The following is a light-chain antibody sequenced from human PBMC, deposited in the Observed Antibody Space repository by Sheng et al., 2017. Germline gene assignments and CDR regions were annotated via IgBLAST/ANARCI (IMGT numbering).Light chain of an antibody. V-gene: IGLV3-21*02. CDR2: DDS. CDR1: TLEVKL. Sequence: SYVLTQPPSLSAAPGQTARITSWGRTTLEVKLVHWYQKRPGQAPVLVVYDDSDRPSGIPERFSGSNSGNTATLTISRVEAGDEADYYCQVWDSRSVLFGGGTKLTVL. J-gene: IGLJ2*01. CDR3: QVWDSRSVL.